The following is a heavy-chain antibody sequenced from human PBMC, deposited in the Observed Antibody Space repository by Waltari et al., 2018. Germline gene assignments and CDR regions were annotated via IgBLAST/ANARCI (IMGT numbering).Heavy chain of an antibody. CDR2: INPNRGGT. CDR3: ARDLASLGGY. D-gene: IGHD3-16*01. V-gene: IGHV1-2*06. J-gene: IGHJ4*02. Sequence: QVQLVQSGAEVKKPGASVKVSCKASGYTFTGYYMHWVRQAPGQGLEWMGRINPNRGGTNDAQKFQGRVTMTRDTSISTAYMELSRLRSDDTAVYYCARDLASLGGYWGQGTLVTVSS. CDR1: GYTFTGYY.